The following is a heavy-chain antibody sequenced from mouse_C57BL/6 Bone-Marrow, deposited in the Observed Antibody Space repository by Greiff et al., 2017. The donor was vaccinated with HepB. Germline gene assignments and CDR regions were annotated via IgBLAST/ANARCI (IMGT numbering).Heavy chain of an antibody. D-gene: IGHD2-3*01. V-gene: IGHV1-69*01. CDR3: AREGDGYYLYAMDY. Sequence: VQLQQSGAELVMPGASVKLSCKASGYTFTSYWMHWVKQRPGQGLEWIGEIDPSDSYTNYNQKFKGKSTLTVDKSSSTAYMQLSSLTSEDSAVYYCAREGDGYYLYAMDYWGQGTSVTVSS. CDR1: GYTFTSYW. J-gene: IGHJ4*01. CDR2: IDPSDSYT.